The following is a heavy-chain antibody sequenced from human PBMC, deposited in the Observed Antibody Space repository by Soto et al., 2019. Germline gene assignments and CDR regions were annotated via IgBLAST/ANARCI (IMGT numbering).Heavy chain of an antibody. CDR2: INSDGSTT. CDR3: ARDEWGLDAYYDFSHGMDV. V-gene: IGHV3-74*01. J-gene: IGHJ6*02. CDR1: GFTLRNYW. Sequence: EVQLVESGGGLVQPGGSLRLFCAASGFTLRNYWMHWVRQAPGKGLVWVSRINSDGSTTTYADSVKGRFTISRDNAKNTLYLQMKSLRDEDTAVYYCARDEWGLDAYYDFSHGMDVWGQGTTVTVSS. D-gene: IGHD3-3*01.